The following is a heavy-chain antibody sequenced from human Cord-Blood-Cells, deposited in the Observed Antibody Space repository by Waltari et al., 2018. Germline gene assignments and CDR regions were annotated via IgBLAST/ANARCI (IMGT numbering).Heavy chain of an antibody. CDR2: IYHSGST. CDR1: GYSISSAYS. Sequence: QVQLQESGPGLVKPSETLSLTCAVSGYSISSAYSWGWLRQPPGTGLEWIGSIYHSGSTYYNPSLKSRVTISVDTSKNQFSLKLSSVTAADTAVYYCARTVEVSWFDPWGQGTLVTVSS. J-gene: IGHJ5*02. V-gene: IGHV4-38-2*01. CDR3: ARTVEVSWFDP. D-gene: IGHD3-3*01.